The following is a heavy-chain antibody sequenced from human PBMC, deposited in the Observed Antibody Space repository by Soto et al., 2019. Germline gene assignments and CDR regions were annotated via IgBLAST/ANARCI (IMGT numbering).Heavy chain of an antibody. CDR3: ARNAYCGGDCYSPYYYGMDV. Sequence: SLRLSCAASGFTFSSYGMHWVRQAPGKGLEWVAVIWYDGSNKYYADSVKGRFTISRDNSKNTLYLQMNSLRAEDTAVYYCARNAYCGGDCYSPYYYGMDVWGQGTTVTVSS. V-gene: IGHV3-33*01. J-gene: IGHJ6*02. D-gene: IGHD2-21*02. CDR1: GFTFSSYG. CDR2: IWYDGSNK.